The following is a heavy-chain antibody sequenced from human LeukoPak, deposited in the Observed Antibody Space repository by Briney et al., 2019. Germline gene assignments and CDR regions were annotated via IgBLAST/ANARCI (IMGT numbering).Heavy chain of an antibody. D-gene: IGHD6-13*01. V-gene: IGHV1-18*01. Sequence: ASVKVSCKASGYTFTSYGINWVRQAPGQGLEWMGWISTYNGNTNYAQKLQGRVTMTTDTSTSTAYMELRSLRSDDTAVYYCALWSAAGLPDYWGQGTLVTVSS. CDR3: ALWSAAGLPDY. CDR1: GYTFTSYG. CDR2: ISTYNGNT. J-gene: IGHJ4*02.